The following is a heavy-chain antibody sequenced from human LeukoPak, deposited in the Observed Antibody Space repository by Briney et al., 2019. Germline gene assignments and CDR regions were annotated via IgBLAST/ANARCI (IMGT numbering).Heavy chain of an antibody. CDR2: IIPIFGTA. J-gene: IGHJ5*02. Sequence: SVKVSCKASGGTFSSYAISWVRQAPGQGLEWMGGIIPIFGTANYAQKFQGRVTITADESTSTAYMELSSLRSEDTAVYYCAREVDFWSGYYNSYNWFDPWGQGTLVTVAS. D-gene: IGHD3-3*01. V-gene: IGHV1-69*13. CDR1: GGTFSSYA. CDR3: AREVDFWSGYYNSYNWFDP.